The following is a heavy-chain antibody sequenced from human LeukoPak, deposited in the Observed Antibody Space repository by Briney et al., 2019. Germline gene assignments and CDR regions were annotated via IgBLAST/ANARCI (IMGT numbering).Heavy chain of an antibody. J-gene: IGHJ6*02. Sequence: SETLSLTRAVYGGSFSGYYWSWIRQPPGKGLEWIGEINHSGSTNYNPSLKSRVTISVDTSKNQFSLKLSSVTAADTAVYYCARGPNYYGSGSYYIYGPYYYYGMDVWGQGTTVTVSS. CDR1: GGSFSGYY. CDR3: ARGPNYYGSGSYYIYGPYYYYGMDV. D-gene: IGHD3-10*01. CDR2: INHSGST. V-gene: IGHV4-34*01.